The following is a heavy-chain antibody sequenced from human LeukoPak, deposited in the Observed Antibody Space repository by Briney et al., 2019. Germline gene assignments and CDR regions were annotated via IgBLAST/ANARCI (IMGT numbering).Heavy chain of an antibody. D-gene: IGHD2-2*01. CDR1: GFIFSSYA. V-gene: IGHV3-30*18. CDR3: AKDLSQSSTSWGY. CDR2: ISFDGSNS. Sequence: GRSLKLSCAASGFIFSSYAMHWVRQAPGKGLEWVAVISFDGSNSYYADSVKGRFTISRDNSKNTLYLQMNSLRGEDTAIYHCAKDLSQSSTSWGYWGQGTLVTVYS. J-gene: IGHJ4*02.